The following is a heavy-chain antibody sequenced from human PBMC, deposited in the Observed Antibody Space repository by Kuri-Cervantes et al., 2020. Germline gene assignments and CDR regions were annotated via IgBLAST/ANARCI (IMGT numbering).Heavy chain of an antibody. CDR3: AKDRGGAVAAPRYFQH. Sequence: SLKISCAASGFTFSSYSMNWVRQAPGKGLEWVSYISSSSSTIYYADSVKGRFTISRDNAKNSLYLQMNSLRDEDTAVYYCAKDRGGAVAAPRYFQHWGQGTLVTVSS. CDR1: GFTFSSYS. J-gene: IGHJ1*01. CDR2: ISSSSSTI. V-gene: IGHV3-48*02. D-gene: IGHD6-19*01.